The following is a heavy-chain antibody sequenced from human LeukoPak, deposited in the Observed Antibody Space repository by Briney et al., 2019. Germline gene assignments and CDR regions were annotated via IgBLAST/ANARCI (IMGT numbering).Heavy chain of an antibody. D-gene: IGHD3-22*01. V-gene: IGHV1-69*13. CDR2: IIPIFGTA. CDR3: ARGDYYDSKSPFDY. CDR1: GGTFSSYA. Sequence: ASVKVSCKASGGTFSSYAISWVRQAPGQGLEWMGGIIPIFGTANYAQKFQGRVTITADESTSTVYMEVSSLRSEDTAVYYCARGDYYDSKSPFDYWGQGTLVTVSS. J-gene: IGHJ4*02.